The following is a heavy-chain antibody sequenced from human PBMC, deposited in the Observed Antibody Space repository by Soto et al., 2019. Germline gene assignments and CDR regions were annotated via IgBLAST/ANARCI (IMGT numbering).Heavy chain of an antibody. V-gene: IGHV3-33*08. CDR3: ARDIAGAAHADGEDY. J-gene: IGHJ4*02. CDR1: GFTFSSYG. CDR2: IWYDGSNK. Sequence: GGSLRLSCAASGFTFSSYGMHWVRQAPGKGLEWVAVIWYDGSNKYYADSVKGRFTISRDNSKNTLYLQMNSLRAEDTAVDYCARDIAGAAHADGEDYWGQGTLVTVSS. D-gene: IGHD6-13*01.